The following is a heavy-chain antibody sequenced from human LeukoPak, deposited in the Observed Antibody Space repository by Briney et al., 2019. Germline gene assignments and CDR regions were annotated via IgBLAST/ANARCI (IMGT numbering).Heavy chain of an antibody. D-gene: IGHD5-12*01. J-gene: IGHJ4*02. CDR3: ARSGGGIVATPFDY. Sequence: ASVKVSCKASGYTFTSYGISWVRQAPGQGLEWMGWIRAYNGNTNYAQKLQGRVTMTTDTSTSTAYMELRSLRSDDTAVYYCARSGGGIVATPFDYWGQGTLVTVSS. CDR2: IRAYNGNT. V-gene: IGHV1-18*01. CDR1: GYTFTSYG.